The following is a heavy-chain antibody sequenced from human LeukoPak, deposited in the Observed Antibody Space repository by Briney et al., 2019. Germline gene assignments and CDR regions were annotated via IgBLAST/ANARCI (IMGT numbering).Heavy chain of an antibody. CDR2: ISRDGSTT. Sequence: GGSLRLSCAASGFTFSRYWMHWVRQALWKGLMWVSRISRDGSTTLYADSVKGRYTISRDNAKNTLYLQMNSLRAEDTAVYYCARAVDDYVWGSYRPPGHWGQGTLVTVSS. V-gene: IGHV3-74*03. J-gene: IGHJ4*02. D-gene: IGHD3-16*02. CDR1: GFTFSRYW. CDR3: ARAVDDYVWGSYRPPGH.